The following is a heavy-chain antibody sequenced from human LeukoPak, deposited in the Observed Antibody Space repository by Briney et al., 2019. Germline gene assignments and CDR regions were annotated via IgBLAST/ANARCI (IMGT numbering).Heavy chain of an antibody. D-gene: IGHD3-10*01. Sequence: SETLSLTCTVSGGSISNYYWTWIRQPPGKGLEWIGYIYYTGTTAYNSSLKRRVTISVDTSENQFSLKLNSVTDADTAIYYCARTSRRFYTSGSASKSWPDGMDVWGPGTTVTVSS. J-gene: IGHJ6*02. V-gene: IGHV4-59*01. CDR1: GGSISNYY. CDR3: ARTSRRFYTSGSASKSWPDGMDV. CDR2: IYYTGTT.